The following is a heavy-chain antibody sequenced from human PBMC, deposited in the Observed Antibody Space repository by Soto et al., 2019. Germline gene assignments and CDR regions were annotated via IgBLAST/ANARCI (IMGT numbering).Heavy chain of an antibody. CDR2: ISAYNGNT. D-gene: IGHD3-22*01. CDR3: ARGVGYYYDSSGPFDY. CDR1: GYTFTIYG. J-gene: IGHJ4*02. Sequence: ASVKVSCKASGYTFTIYGISGVLQSPLQGLEWMGWISAYNGNTNYAQKLQGRVTMTTDTSTSTAYMELRSLRSDDTAVYYCARGVGYYYDSSGPFDYWGQGTLVTVSS. V-gene: IGHV1-18*01.